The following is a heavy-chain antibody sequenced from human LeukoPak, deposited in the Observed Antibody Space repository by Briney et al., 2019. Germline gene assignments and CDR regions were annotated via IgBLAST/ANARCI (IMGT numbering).Heavy chain of an antibody. CDR1: GGTFSRYI. CDR2: IIPMFGTT. Sequence: GASVKVSCKASGGTFSRYIIKWVRQAPGQGLEWMGGIIPMFGTTVYAQKFQGGVTITADKSTSTVYMQLSSLRSEDTAVYYCARGYPSTLYKPDSLHPYYLDYWGQGTLVTVSS. J-gene: IGHJ4*02. CDR3: ARGYPSTLYKPDSLHPYYLDY. V-gene: IGHV1-69*06. D-gene: IGHD2-2*02.